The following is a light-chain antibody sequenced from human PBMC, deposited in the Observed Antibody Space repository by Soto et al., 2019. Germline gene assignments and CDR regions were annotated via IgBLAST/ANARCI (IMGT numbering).Light chain of an antibody. Sequence: QSVLTQPPSVSGAPGQRVTISCTGSSSNIGAGYDIHWYHQLPGAAPKLLIFASDNRPSGVPDRFSGSKSGTSASLAITGLQAGDEADFYCQSFDNSMSSFVFGGGTKLTVL. CDR2: ASD. V-gene: IGLV1-40*01. CDR3: QSFDNSMSSFV. CDR1: SSNIGAGYD. J-gene: IGLJ3*02.